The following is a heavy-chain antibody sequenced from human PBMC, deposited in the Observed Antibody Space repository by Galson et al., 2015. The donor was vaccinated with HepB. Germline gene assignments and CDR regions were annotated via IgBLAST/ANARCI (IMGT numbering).Heavy chain of an antibody. CDR2: ISAYNGNT. V-gene: IGHV1-18*01. J-gene: IGHJ6*02. CDR1: GYTFTSYG. D-gene: IGHD2-2*02. CDR3: AREDIVVVPAAIRHYYYGMDV. Sequence: SVKVSCKASGYTFTSYGISWVRQAPGQGLEWMGWISAYNGNTNYAQKLQGRVTMTTDTSTSTAYMELRSLRSDDTAVYYCAREDIVVVPAAIRHYYYGMDVWGQGTTATVSS.